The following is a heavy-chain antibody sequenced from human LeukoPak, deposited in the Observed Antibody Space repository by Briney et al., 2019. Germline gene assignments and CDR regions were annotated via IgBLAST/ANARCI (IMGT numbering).Heavy chain of an antibody. Sequence: GASVKVSCKASGYTFTGYYMHWVRQAPGQGLEGMGWINPNSGGTNYAQKFQGRVTMTRDTSISTAYMELSRLRSDDTAVYYCARASNYYASGLRWGQGTLVTVSS. CDR3: ARASNYYASGLR. D-gene: IGHD3-10*01. V-gene: IGHV1-2*02. CDR2: INPNSGGT. J-gene: IGHJ4*02. CDR1: GYTFTGYY.